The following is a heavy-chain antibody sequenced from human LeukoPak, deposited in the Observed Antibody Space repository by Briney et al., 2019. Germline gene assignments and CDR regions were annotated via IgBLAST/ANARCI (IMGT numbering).Heavy chain of an antibody. V-gene: IGHV3-23*01. D-gene: IGHD4-17*01. J-gene: IGHJ1*01. CDR2: ISGNSDRT. CDR3: AKGHGDYVPAEYLQH. CDR1: GFTFSNYA. Sequence: GGSLRLSCAGSGFTFSNYAMTWVRQAPGKGLEWFSSISGNSDRTYYADSVKGRFTISRDNSKNTVTLQMNSLRAEDTAVYSCAKGHGDYVPAEYLQHWGQGTLVTVSS.